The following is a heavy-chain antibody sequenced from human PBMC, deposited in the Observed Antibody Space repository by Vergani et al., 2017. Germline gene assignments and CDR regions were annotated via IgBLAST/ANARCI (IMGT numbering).Heavy chain of an antibody. CDR2: IYYTGTT. D-gene: IGHD6-19*01. Sequence: QLQLQESAPGLVKPSGTLSLTCIVSDGSITDGSSYWDWIRQPPGKGLEWIGSIYYTGTTYYNEAHKSRLTISVDTSKNQFSLNLTSVTAADTAVYYCTRHGRSGWAGYFQHWGQGTLVTASS. CDR3: TRHGRSGWAGYFQH. CDR1: DGSITDGSSY. V-gene: IGHV4-39*01. J-gene: IGHJ1*01.